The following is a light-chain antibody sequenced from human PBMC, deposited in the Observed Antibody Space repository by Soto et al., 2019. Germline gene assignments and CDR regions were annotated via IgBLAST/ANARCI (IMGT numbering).Light chain of an antibody. CDR1: SSNIGPGYD. J-gene: IGLJ1*01. Sequence: QSVLTQPPSVSGAPGQRVTISRTGSSSNIGPGYDVHWYQHLPGTAPKLLIYSNTNRPSGVPDRFSGSRSGTSASLAITGLQAEDEADYYCQSYDSSLSGSVFGTGTKVTVL. CDR2: SNT. CDR3: QSYDSSLSGSV. V-gene: IGLV1-40*01.